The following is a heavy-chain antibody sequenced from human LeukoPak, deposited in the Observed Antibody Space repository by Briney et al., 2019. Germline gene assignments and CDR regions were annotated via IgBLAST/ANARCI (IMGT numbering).Heavy chain of an antibody. D-gene: IGHD3-3*01. J-gene: IGHJ3*02. CDR2: ISNIGGGT. CDR3: AKGGGAGAFDI. V-gene: IGHV3-23*01. Sequence: PGGSLRLSCAASGFTFTNYAMSWVRQAPGKGLEWVSSISNIGGGTYYADSVKSRFTISRDNSKNTLYLQMNSLRAEDTAEYYCAKGGGAGAFDIWGQGTTVTVSS. CDR1: GFTFTNYA.